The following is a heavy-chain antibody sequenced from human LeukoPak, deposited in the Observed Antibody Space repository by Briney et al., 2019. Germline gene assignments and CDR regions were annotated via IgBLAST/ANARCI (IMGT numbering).Heavy chain of an antibody. V-gene: IGHV3-21*01. CDR1: GFTFSSYS. D-gene: IGHD1-7*01. CDR2: ISTSSSYI. Sequence: GGSLRLSCAASGFTFSSYSMDWVRQAPGKGLEWVSSISTSSSYIYYADSVKGRFTISRDNARNSLYLQMNSLRAEDTAVYYCARDRDWNSGFDYWGQGTLVTVSS. J-gene: IGHJ4*02. CDR3: ARDRDWNSGFDY.